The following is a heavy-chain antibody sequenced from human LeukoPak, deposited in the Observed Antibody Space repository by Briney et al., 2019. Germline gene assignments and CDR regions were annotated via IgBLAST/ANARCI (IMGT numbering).Heavy chain of an antibody. Sequence: GGSLRLSCAASGFTLSGHWMSWVRLAPGRGLEWVAHIKHDGTEKYHVDSVKGRFTISRDNAKNSLYLQMTSLRAEDTALYYCVRGGTWYIDYLGQGVLVTVSS. J-gene: IGHJ4*02. CDR2: IKHDGTEK. D-gene: IGHD6-25*01. CDR1: GFTLSGHW. CDR3: VRGGTWYIDY. V-gene: IGHV3-7*01.